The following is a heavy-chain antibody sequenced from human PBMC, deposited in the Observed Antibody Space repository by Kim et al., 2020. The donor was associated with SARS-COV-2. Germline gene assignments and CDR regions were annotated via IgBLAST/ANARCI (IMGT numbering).Heavy chain of an antibody. V-gene: IGHV3-30-3*01. D-gene: IGHD6-19*01. CDR1: GFTFSSYS. CDR3: ARGRYCSGLLHPPIYYYGKDV. CDR2: ISYGGSNK. J-gene: IGHJ6*02. Sequence: GGSLRLSCAASGFTFSSYSMNWVRQAPGKGLEWVAAISYGGSNKYYADSVKGRFTISRDNAKNTLYLQMNSLRAEDTAVYYCARGRYCSGLLHPPIYYYGKDVRGQGNT.